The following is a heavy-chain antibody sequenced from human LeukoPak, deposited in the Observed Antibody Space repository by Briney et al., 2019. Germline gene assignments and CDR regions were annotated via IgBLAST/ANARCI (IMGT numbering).Heavy chain of an antibody. CDR1: GVTVSSNH. CDR3: VRDRSIVGADYYYYGMDV. J-gene: IGHJ6*02. Sequence: PGGSLRLSCAVSGVTVSSNHMSWVRQAPGKGLEWVPAIYSGGGTYYADSVKGRFTLSRDISKNTLYLQMNSLRAEDTAVYYCVRDRSIVGADYYYYGMDVWGQGTTVTVSS. D-gene: IGHD1-26*01. V-gene: IGHV3-66*01. CDR2: IYSGGGT.